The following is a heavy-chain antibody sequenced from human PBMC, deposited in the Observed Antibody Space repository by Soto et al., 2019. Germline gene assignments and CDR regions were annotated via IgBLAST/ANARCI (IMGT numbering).Heavy chain of an antibody. Sequence: EVQLLESGGGLVQPGGSLRLSCAASGFTFSSYAMSWVRQAPGKGLEWVSAISGSGGSTYYADSVKGRFTISRDNSKNARYRQRNSLRAEDTAVYYCAKYYWRSTSGYLSGARLYYYYMDVWGKGTTVTVSS. CDR2: ISGSGGST. CDR1: GFTFSSYA. J-gene: IGHJ6*03. V-gene: IGHV3-23*01. D-gene: IGHD2-2*01. CDR3: AKYYWRSTSGYLSGARLYYYYMDV.